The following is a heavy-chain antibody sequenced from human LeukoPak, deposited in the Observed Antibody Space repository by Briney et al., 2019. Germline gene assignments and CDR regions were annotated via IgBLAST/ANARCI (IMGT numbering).Heavy chain of an antibody. CDR3: VSQTAGYYYGMDV. CDR2: IYYSGST. Sequence: SETLSLTCTVSGGSISRNNYYWGWIRQPPVKGLEWIATIYYSGSTYYNPSRKSPVTISVDTSKNQFSLKLNSVTAADTAVYYCVSQTAGYYYGMDVWGQGTTVSVSS. CDR1: GGSISRNNYY. J-gene: IGHJ6*02. V-gene: IGHV4-39*01.